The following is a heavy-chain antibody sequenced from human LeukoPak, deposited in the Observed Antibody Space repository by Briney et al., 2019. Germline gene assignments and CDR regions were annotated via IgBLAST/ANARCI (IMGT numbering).Heavy chain of an antibody. Sequence: GGSLRLSCAVSGFTFSSYAMSWVRQAPGKGLEWVANINQDGSEKYYVDSVKGRFTISRDNAKNSLYLQMNSLRAEDTAMYYCATYTGTQGPWGQGTLVTVSS. D-gene: IGHD1-1*01. V-gene: IGHV3-7*01. CDR1: GFTFSSYA. J-gene: IGHJ5*02. CDR2: INQDGSEK. CDR3: ATYTGTQGP.